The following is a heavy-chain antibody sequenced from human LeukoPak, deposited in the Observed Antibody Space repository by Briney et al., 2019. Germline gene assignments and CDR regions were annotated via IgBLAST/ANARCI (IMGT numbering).Heavy chain of an antibody. V-gene: IGHV4-61*01. CDR1: GGSVSSGSYY. J-gene: IGHJ4*02. Sequence: SETLSLTCTVSGGSVSSGSYYWSWIRQPPGKGLEWIGYIYYSGSTNYNPSLESRVTISVDTSKNQFSLKLSSVTAADTAVYYCASSPYSSLRNYWGQGTLVTVSS. CDR2: IYYSGST. CDR3: ASSPYSSLRNY. D-gene: IGHD6-13*01.